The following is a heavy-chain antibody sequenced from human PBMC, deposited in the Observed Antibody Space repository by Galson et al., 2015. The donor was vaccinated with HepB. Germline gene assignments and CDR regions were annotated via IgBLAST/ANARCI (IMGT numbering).Heavy chain of an antibody. Sequence: SLRLSCAASGFTFSSYWMSWVRQAPGKGLEWVANIKQDGSEKYYVDSVKGRFTISRDNAKNSLYLQMNSLRAEDTAVYYCARDRRPQKTHSSGWDYWGQGTLVTVSS. CDR2: IKQDGSEK. CDR1: GFTFSSYW. CDR3: ARDRRPQKTHSSGWDY. V-gene: IGHV3-7*03. J-gene: IGHJ4*02. D-gene: IGHD6-19*01.